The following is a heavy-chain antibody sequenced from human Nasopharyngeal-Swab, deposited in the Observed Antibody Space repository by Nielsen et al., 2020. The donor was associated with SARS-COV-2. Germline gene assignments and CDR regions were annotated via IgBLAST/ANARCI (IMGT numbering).Heavy chain of an antibody. J-gene: IGHJ4*02. D-gene: IGHD2-2*01. V-gene: IGHV3-15*01. Sequence: SCVVSGFTFSNAWMSWVRQAPGKGLEWVGRIKRKNDGGTTDYAAPVKGRFTISRDDSKNTLYLQMNSLKTEDTAVYYCTTSLHCSSTSCYGYWGQGTLVTVSS. CDR3: TTSLHCSSTSCYGY. CDR1: GFTFSNAW. CDR2: IKRKNDGGTT.